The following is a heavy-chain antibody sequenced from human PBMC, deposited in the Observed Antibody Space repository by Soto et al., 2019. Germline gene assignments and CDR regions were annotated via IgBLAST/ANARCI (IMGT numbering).Heavy chain of an antibody. CDR2: IYYSGST. D-gene: IGHD1-26*01. V-gene: IGHV4-30-4*01. CDR1: GGSISSGDYY. Sequence: QVQLQESGPGLVKPSQTLSLTCTVSGGSISSGDYYWSWIRQPPGKGLEWIGYIYYSGSTYCNPALKTRVTIPVXTXKNPFSLKLSSVTAADTAVYYCAREGGIVGATTVDYWGQGTLVTVSS. J-gene: IGHJ4*02. CDR3: AREGGIVGATTVDY.